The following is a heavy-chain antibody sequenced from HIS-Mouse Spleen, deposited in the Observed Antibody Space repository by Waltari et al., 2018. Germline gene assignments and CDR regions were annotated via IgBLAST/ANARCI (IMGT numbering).Heavy chain of an antibody. CDR3: AKEYSSSHNWFDP. V-gene: IGHV3-30*18. CDR2: IAYDGSKK. CDR1: GFTFSSYG. Sequence: QVQLVESGGGVVQPGRSLRLSCAASGFTFSSYGMHWVRQAPGKGWGWVTVIAYDGSKKDYADSVKCRLTISRDNSKNTLYLQMNSLRAEDTAVYYCAKEYSSSHNWFDPWGQGTLVTVSS. D-gene: IGHD6-13*01. J-gene: IGHJ5*02.